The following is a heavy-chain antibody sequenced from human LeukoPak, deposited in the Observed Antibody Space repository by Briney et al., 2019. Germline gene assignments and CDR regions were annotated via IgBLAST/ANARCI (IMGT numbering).Heavy chain of an antibody. J-gene: IGHJ4*02. V-gene: IGHV1-18*01. Sequence: ASVKVSCKASGYTLTNYNISWVRQAPGQGLQWMGWINTDKGHTNFVPKFRGRVTVTTDTSTNTAYMELRRLRSDDTAVYYCAREFGHCSGDNCFYFFDSWGQGSLVTVSS. D-gene: IGHD2-15*01. CDR3: AREFGHCSGDNCFYFFDS. CDR2: INTDKGHT. CDR1: GYTLTNYN.